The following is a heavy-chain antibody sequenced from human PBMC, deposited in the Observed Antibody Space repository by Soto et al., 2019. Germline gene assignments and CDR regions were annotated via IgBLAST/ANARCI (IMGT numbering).Heavy chain of an antibody. CDR1: GYTFTSYY. CDR3: ARNYWSRYCSSTSCYTAFDI. D-gene: IGHD2-2*02. V-gene: IGHV1-46*01. J-gene: IGHJ3*02. CDR2: INPSGGST. Sequence: SVKVSCKASGYTFTSYYMHWVRQAPGQGLEWMGIINPSGGSTSYAQKFQGRVTMTRDTSTSTVYMELSSLRSEDTAVYYCARNYWSRYCSSTSCYTAFDIWGQGTMVTVSS.